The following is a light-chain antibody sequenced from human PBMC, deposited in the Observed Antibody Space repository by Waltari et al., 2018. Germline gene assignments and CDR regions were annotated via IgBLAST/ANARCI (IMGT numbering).Light chain of an antibody. CDR3: QQSYSTPIH. Sequence: DIQMTQSPSSLSASVGDRVTITFRASQSISSYLNWYKQKPGKAPKLLIYAASSLQSGFPSRFSGSGSGTDFTLTISSLQPEDFATYYCQQSYSTPIHFGPGTKVDIK. V-gene: IGKV1-39*01. CDR2: AAS. J-gene: IGKJ3*01. CDR1: QSISSY.